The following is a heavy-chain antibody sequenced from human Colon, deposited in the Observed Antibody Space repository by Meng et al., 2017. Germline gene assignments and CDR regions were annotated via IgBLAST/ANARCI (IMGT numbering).Heavy chain of an antibody. CDR3: ARNPVIPDARTFDF. D-gene: IGHD2-2*01. V-gene: IGHV4-30-4*01. CDR2: IHSSGNT. J-gene: IGHJ4*02. Sequence: QVQLQESGPGLVKPSQTLSLTCTISNVPINSADYYWNWIRQPPGKGPEWLGYIHSSGNTYYTPSLKSRLAMSLDTSKNQFSLRLTSVTAADTAVYYCARNPVIPDARTFDFWGQGALVTVSS. CDR1: NVPINSADYY.